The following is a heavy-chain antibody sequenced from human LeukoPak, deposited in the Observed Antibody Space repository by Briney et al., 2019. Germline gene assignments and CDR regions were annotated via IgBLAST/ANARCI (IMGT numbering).Heavy chain of an antibody. CDR1: GGSFSGYY. Sequence: SETLALTCAVYGGSFSGYYWSWIRQPPGKGLEWIGEINHSGSTNYNPSLKSRVTISVDTSKNQFSLKLSSVTAADTAVYYCARVVGTAMVPFDYWGQGSPITVSS. J-gene: IGHJ4*02. D-gene: IGHD5-18*01. CDR2: INHSGST. V-gene: IGHV4-34*01. CDR3: ARVVGTAMVPFDY.